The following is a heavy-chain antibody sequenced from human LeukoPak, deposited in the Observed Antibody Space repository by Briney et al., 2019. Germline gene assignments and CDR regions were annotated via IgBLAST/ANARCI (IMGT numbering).Heavy chain of an antibody. V-gene: IGHV3-7*04. CDR2: IKQDGSEK. J-gene: IGHJ4*02. D-gene: IGHD6-19*01. CDR1: GFTFSSYA. CDR3: ARGSGHTIDY. Sequence: GGSLRLSCAASGFTFSSYAMSWVRQAPGKGLEWVANIKQDGSEKYYVDSVKGRFTISRDNAKNSLYLQMNSLRAEDTAVYYCARGSGHTIDYWGQGTLVTVSS.